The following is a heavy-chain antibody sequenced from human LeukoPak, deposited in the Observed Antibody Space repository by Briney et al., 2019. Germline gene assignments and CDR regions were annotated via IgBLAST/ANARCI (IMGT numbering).Heavy chain of an antibody. V-gene: IGHV1-18*01. CDR3: ARLDYFSSPNAYYFDY. CDR2: ISAYNGNT. J-gene: IGHJ4*02. CDR1: GYTFTSYG. Sequence: ASVKVSCKASGYTFTSYGIGWVRQAPGQGLEWMGWISAYNGNTNYAQKLQGRVTMTTDTSTSTAYMELRSLRSDDTAVYYCARLDYFSSPNAYYFDYWGQGTLVTVSS. D-gene: IGHD5-12*01.